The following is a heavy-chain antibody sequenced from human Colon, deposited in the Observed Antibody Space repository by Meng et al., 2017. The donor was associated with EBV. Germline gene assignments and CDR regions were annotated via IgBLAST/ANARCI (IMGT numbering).Heavy chain of an antibody. CDR2: SNTHTGNP. CDR3: ARGGPYPDSSGFHWYFDL. CDR1: GYTFINYA. Sequence: QVEVVDSGYEFKNSGASVKVDCKGSGYTFINYAINWVRQAPGQGREWMGWSNTHTGNPTYGQGFTGRFVLSSDTSVSTANLQISSLKAEDTAVYYCARGGPYPDSSGFHWYFDLWGRGTLVTVSS. D-gene: IGHD3-22*01. V-gene: IGHV7-4-1*02. J-gene: IGHJ2*01.